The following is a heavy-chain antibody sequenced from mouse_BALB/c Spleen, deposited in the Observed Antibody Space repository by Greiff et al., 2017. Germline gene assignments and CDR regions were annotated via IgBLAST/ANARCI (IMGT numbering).Heavy chain of an antibody. Sequence: EVQGVESGGGLVQPGGSLKLSCAASGFTFSSYGMSWVRQTPDKRLELVATINSNGGSTYYPDSVKGRFTISRDNAKNTLYLQMSSLKSEDTAMYYCARDPYYYGSSFGYYAMDYWGQGTSVTVSS. CDR3: ARDPYYYGSSFGYYAMDY. CDR1: GFTFSSYG. D-gene: IGHD1-1*01. CDR2: INSNGGST. V-gene: IGHV5-6-3*01. J-gene: IGHJ4*01.